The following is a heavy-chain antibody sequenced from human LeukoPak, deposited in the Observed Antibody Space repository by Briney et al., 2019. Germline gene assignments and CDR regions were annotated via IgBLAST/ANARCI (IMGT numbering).Heavy chain of an antibody. Sequence: GGSLRLSCAASGFTFSSYSMNWVRQAPGKGLEWVSSISSSSSYIYYADSVKGRFTISRDNAKNSLYLQMNSLRAEDTAVYYCAKDGVLPIYYMDVWGKGTTVTISS. CDR1: GFTFSSYS. D-gene: IGHD3-10*01. CDR2: ISSSSSYI. V-gene: IGHV3-21*04. CDR3: AKDGVLPIYYMDV. J-gene: IGHJ6*03.